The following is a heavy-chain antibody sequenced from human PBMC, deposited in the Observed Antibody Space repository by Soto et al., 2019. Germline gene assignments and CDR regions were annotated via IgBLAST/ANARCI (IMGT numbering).Heavy chain of an antibody. CDR1: GGSISTSRSY. J-gene: IGHJ4*02. V-gene: IGHV4-39*01. CDR3: ASLSWVGMTTGFNY. Sequence: SETLSLTCNVSGGSISTSRSYWAWIRQPPGKGLEWLANIFYSGSTYYNPSLASRVTVSVDTSKNEFSLKLRSVTAADTAVYYCASLSWVGMTTGFNYWGQGTLVTVSS. D-gene: IGHD4-4*01. CDR2: IFYSGST.